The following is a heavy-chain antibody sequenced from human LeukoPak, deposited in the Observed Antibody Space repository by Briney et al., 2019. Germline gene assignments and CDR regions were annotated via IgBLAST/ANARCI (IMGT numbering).Heavy chain of an antibody. V-gene: IGHV4-4*02. CDR3: ARMCLGELSCFDY. D-gene: IGHD3-16*02. Sequence: SETLSLTCAVSGGSISSSNWWSWVRQPPGKGLEWIGEIYHSGSTNYNPSLKSRVTISVDKSKNQFFLKLSSVTAADTAVYYCARMCLGELSCFDYWGQGTLVTVSS. CDR2: IYHSGST. CDR1: GGSISSSNW. J-gene: IGHJ4*02.